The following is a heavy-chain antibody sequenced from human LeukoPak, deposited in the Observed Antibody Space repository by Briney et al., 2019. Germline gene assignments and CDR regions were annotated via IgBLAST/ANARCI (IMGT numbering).Heavy chain of an antibody. J-gene: IGHJ4*02. Sequence: GGSLRLSCVVSRLTFNSNAMYWVRQAPGKGLEWVSGISVSGGSKYYADSVKGRFSVSRDNSKHTVYLQMNSLRAEDTAVYFCASHAHDYDSSGYFDSWGQGALVTVSS. V-gene: IGHV3-23*01. CDR3: ASHAHDYDSSGYFDS. CDR1: RLTFNSNA. D-gene: IGHD3-22*01. CDR2: ISVSGGSK.